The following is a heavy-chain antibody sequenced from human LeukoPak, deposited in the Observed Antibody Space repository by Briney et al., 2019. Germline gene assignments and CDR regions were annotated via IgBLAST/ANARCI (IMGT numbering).Heavy chain of an antibody. D-gene: IGHD3-22*01. CDR3: ARGKFLADYYDSSCYFDY. CDR2: IHHSKSS. CDR1: GDSITSDKW. J-gene: IGHJ4*02. Sequence: SEALSLTCAVSGDSITSDKWWTWVRQPPGKGLEWIGEIHHSKSSNYYPSLKSRVTISVDKSKNQFSLELNSVTAADTAVYYCARGKFLADYYDSSCYFDYWGQGTLVTVSS. V-gene: IGHV4-4*02.